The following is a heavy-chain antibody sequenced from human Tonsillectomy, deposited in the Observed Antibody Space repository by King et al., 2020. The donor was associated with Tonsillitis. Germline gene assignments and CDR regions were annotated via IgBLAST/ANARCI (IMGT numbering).Heavy chain of an antibody. D-gene: IGHD2-21*02. J-gene: IGHJ4*02. V-gene: IGHV3-53*01. CDR2: IYNDGRT. Sequence: VQLVESGGGLLQPGGSLRLSCAASGFSFSSNYMTWVRQAPGKGLEWVSIIYNDGRTKYAHSVKGRFTISRDNSKNTLYLQINSLRPEDTAVSYCARGDCDLDWGQGTLVTVSS. CDR1: GFSFSSNY. CDR3: ARGDCDLD.